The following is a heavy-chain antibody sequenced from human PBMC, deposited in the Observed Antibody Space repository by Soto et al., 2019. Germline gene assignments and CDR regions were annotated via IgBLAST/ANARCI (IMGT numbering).Heavy chain of an antibody. V-gene: IGHV4-59*01. CDR2: IYNSGST. J-gene: IGHJ4*02. CDR3: ATMSIAALLDF. Sequence: PSETLSLTCTVSCGSISGYYWSWIRQPPGKGLEWIGYIYNSGSTNYNPSLKSRVTISVDTSKNQFSLKLSSVTAADTAVYYCATMSIAALLDFWGQGTLVTVSS. D-gene: IGHD6-6*01. CDR1: CGSISGYY.